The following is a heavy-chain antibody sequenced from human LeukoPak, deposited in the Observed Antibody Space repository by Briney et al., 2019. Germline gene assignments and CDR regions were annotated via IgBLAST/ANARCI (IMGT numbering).Heavy chain of an antibody. Sequence: SEALSFTCTVSGGSISSYYWSWIRQPPGKGLEWIGYIYYSGSTNYNPSLKSRVTISVDTSKNQFSLKLSSVTAADTAVYYCARGAVATGFGYWGQGTLVTVSS. CDR1: GGSISSYY. J-gene: IGHJ4*02. CDR2: IYYSGST. D-gene: IGHD5-12*01. V-gene: IGHV4-59*01. CDR3: ARGAVATGFGY.